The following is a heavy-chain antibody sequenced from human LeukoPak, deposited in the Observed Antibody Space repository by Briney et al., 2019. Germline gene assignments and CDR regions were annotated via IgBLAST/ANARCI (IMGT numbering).Heavy chain of an antibody. Sequence: GGSLRLSCAASGFTFSSYSMNWVRQAPGKGLEWVSYISSSSSTIYYADSVKGRFTISRDNAKNSLYLQMSSLRDEDTAVYYCARDAKVVINPYFDYWGQGTLVTVSA. CDR3: ARDAKVVINPYFDY. CDR1: GFTFSSYS. V-gene: IGHV3-48*02. J-gene: IGHJ4*02. D-gene: IGHD3-22*01. CDR2: ISSSSSTI.